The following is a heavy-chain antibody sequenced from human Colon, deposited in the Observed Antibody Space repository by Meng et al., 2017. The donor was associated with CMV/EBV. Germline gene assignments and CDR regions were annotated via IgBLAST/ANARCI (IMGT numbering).Heavy chain of an antibody. J-gene: IGHJ4*02. CDR2: ISSGGQTI. CDR3: ARDKGDYVFEGSPY. CDR1: GFTFRSYE. D-gene: IGHD4-17*01. V-gene: IGHV3-48*03. Sequence: GGSLRLSCSASGFTFRSYEMNWVRQAPGKGLEWVSYISSGGQTIHYADSVKGRFTISRDNTNNALYLQMSSLRAVDTAVYYCARDKGDYVFEGSPYWGQGTLVTVSS.